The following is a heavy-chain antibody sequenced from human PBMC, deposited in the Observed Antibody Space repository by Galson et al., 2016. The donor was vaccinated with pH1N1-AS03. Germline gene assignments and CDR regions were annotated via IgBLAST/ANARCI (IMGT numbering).Heavy chain of an antibody. J-gene: IGHJ4*02. CDR3: VGGIGWLTDF. CDR1: GFSFSTFGDYW. V-gene: IGHV3-7*03. D-gene: IGHD2-15*01. Sequence: SLRLSCAPSGFSFSTFGDYWMSWVRQSPEKGMEWVAMIRKDGNYQMYLDSVKGRFTISRDNAKNSVFLQMNSLRVDDAATYYCVGGIGWLTDFWGQGTLVAVSS. CDR2: IRKDGNYQ.